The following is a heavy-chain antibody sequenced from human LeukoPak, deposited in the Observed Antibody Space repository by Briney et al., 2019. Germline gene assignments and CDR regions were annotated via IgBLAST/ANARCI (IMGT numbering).Heavy chain of an antibody. CDR1: GFTFSDYY. Sequence: GGSLRLSCAASGFTFSDYYMSWIRQAPGKGLEWVSYISSSSSYTNYADSVKGRFTISRDNARNTVYLQMNSLRAEDTAVYYCARARYSYTGIVDYWGQGTLVTVSS. J-gene: IGHJ4*02. D-gene: IGHD5-18*01. CDR3: ARARYSYTGIVDY. CDR2: ISSSSSYT. V-gene: IGHV3-11*06.